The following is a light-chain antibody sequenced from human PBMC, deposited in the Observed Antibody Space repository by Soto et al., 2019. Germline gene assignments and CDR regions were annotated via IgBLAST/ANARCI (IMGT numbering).Light chain of an antibody. V-gene: IGLV2-14*03. CDR1: SSDVGRHNA. J-gene: IGLJ1*01. CDR3: SSYRVGGSYV. CDR2: NVN. Sequence: ALTQPASVSGSPGQSITISCSGTSSDVGRHNAVSWYQQHPGKVPQLMIYNVNIRPSGISDRFSASKSGNMASLTISGLQAEDEADYYCSSYRVGGSYVFGTGTKLTVL.